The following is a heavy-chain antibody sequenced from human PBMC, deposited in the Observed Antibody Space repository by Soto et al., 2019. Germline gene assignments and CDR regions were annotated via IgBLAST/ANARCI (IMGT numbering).Heavy chain of an antibody. D-gene: IGHD6-19*01. CDR1: GFTYSSYS. Sequence: EVQLVESGGGLVQPGGSLRLSCAASGFTYSSYSMNGVRRAPGKGLEWVSYISSSSSTIYYADSVKGRFTISRDNAKNSLYLQMNSLRDEDTAVYYCARERAVGIAVALNWFDPWGQGTLVTVSS. CDR3: ARERAVGIAVALNWFDP. V-gene: IGHV3-48*02. CDR2: ISSSSSTI. J-gene: IGHJ5*02.